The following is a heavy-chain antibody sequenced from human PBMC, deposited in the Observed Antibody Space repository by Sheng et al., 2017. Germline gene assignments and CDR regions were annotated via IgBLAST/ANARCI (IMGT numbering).Heavy chain of an antibody. CDR2: HPHGWVVR. V-gene: IGHV1-69*14. J-gene: IGHJ4*02. CDR1: GDTLNNYG. CDR3: ARDIHRNGYFDV. Sequence: QVQLLQSGAEVKEPGSSVKVSCKTSGDTLNNYGFSWVRQAPGLSLEWMGGDHPHGWVVRSYADKFEERLTMTADTSTTTVYMELRSLNSEDTAVYYCARDIHRNGYFDVWGQGGPGHRLL.